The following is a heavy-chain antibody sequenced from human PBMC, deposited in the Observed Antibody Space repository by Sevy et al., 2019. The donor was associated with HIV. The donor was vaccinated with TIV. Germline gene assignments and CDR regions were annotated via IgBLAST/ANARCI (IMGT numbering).Heavy chain of an antibody. V-gene: IGHV1-2*02. CDR2: INPNSGAT. CDR1: GYTFTGYY. CDR3: AVPGYSSVVPLDY. J-gene: IGHJ4*02. Sequence: ASVKVSCKASGYTFTGYYIHWVRQAPGQGLEWMGWINPNSGATNYAQQLQGRVTMTRDTSISTAYMELSSLRFDDTAVYYCAVPGYSSVVPLDYWGQGTLVTVSS. D-gene: IGHD6-19*01.